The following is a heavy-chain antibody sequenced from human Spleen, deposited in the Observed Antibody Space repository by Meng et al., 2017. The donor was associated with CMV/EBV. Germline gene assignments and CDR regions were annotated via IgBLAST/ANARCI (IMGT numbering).Heavy chain of an antibody. D-gene: IGHD2-2*01. CDR1: GFTFSDYY. Sequence: GGSLRLSCAASGFTFSDYYMSWIRQAPGKGLEWVSYISGSGSTIYYADSVKGRFTISRDNAKNSLYLQMNSLRAEDTAVYYCARDNIIGYCSSTSCRDYWGQGTLVTVFS. V-gene: IGHV3-11*01. CDR2: ISGSGSTI. CDR3: ARDNIIGYCSSTSCRDY. J-gene: IGHJ4*02.